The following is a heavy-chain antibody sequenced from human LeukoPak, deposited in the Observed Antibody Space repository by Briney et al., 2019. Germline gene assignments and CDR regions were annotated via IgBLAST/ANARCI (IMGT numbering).Heavy chain of an antibody. CDR2: VNQDESEK. D-gene: IGHD3-10*01. V-gene: IGHV3-7*03. J-gene: IGHJ4*02. CDR3: SYGRFDN. Sequence: GGSLRLSCAASGFTFSDFYMTWIRQAPGKGLEWVATVNQDESEKYYVDSVKGRFTISRDNAKNSLFLQINSLRVEDTAVYYCSYGRFDNWGQGTLVTVSS. CDR1: GFTFSDFY.